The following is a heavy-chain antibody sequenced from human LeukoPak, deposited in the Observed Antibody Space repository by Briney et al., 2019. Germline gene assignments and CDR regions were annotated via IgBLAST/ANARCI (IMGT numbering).Heavy chain of an antibody. D-gene: IGHD4/OR15-4a*01. CDR3: ARTTIYDYYMDV. CDR1: GFTLSSYW. Sequence: GGSLRLSCAASGFTLSSYWMHWVRQAPGKGLVWVSRINNDGSSTTYADSVKGRFTISRDNAKNTLSLQMNSLRAEDTAVYYCARTTIYDYYMDVWGKGTTVTVSS. V-gene: IGHV3-74*01. J-gene: IGHJ6*03. CDR2: INNDGSST.